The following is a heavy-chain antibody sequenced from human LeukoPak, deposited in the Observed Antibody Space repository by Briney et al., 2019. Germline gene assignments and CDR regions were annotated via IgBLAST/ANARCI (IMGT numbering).Heavy chain of an antibody. Sequence: GGSLRLSCAASGFTFSNHAMHWVRQAPGTGLEWVAVMSYDGSNKYYADSVKGRFTISRDNSKSTLYLQMNSLRVEDTAVYYCAREQYGQHYLDYWGQGTLAIVSS. J-gene: IGHJ4*02. CDR1: GFTFSNHA. D-gene: IGHD2-8*01. V-gene: IGHV3-30-3*01. CDR3: AREQYGQHYLDY. CDR2: MSYDGSNK.